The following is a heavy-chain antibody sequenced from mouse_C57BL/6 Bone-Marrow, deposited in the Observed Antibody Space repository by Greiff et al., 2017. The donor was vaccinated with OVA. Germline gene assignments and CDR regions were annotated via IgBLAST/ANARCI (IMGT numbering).Heavy chain of an antibody. CDR2: IYPGDGDT. V-gene: IGHV1-82*01. Sequence: QVQLKQSGPELVKPGASVKISCKASGYAFSSSWMNWVKQRPGKGLEWIGRIYPGDGDTNYNGKFKGKATLTADTSSSTAYMQLSSLTTEDTAVYFWARCGDDYGWYFDVWGTGTTVTVSS. J-gene: IGHJ1*03. D-gene: IGHD2-4*01. CDR3: ARCGDDYGWYFDV. CDR1: GYAFSSSW.